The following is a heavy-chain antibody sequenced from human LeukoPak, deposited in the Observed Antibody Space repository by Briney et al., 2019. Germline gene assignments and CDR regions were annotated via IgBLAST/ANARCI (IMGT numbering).Heavy chain of an antibody. J-gene: IGHJ6*03. CDR1: GYTFTSYG. CDR2: ISAYNGNT. CDR3: AKNWNDRRHYYYYMDV. D-gene: IGHD1-1*01. Sequence: ASVKVSCKASGYTFTSYGISWVRQAPGQGLEWMGWISAYNGNTNYAQKLQGRVTMTTDTSTSTAYMELRSLRSDDTAVYYCAKNWNDRRHYYYYMDVWGKGTTVTVSS. V-gene: IGHV1-18*01.